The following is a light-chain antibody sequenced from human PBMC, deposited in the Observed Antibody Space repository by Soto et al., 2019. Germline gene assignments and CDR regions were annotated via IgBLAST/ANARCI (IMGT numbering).Light chain of an antibody. V-gene: IGKV3-15*01. Sequence: IVMTQSQATLSVSPWERATLSCRASQSVSSNLALYQQKPGQAPRLLIYGASTRATGIPARFSGSGSGTEFTLTISSLQSEDFAVYYCQQDNNWPPFTFGPGTKVDIK. CDR3: QQDNNWPPFT. CDR2: GAS. CDR1: QSVSSN. J-gene: IGKJ3*01.